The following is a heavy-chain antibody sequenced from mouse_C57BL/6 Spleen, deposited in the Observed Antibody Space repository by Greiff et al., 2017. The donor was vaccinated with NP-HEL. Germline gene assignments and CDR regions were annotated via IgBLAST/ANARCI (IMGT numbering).Heavy chain of an antibody. Sequence: EVKLMESGGGLVKPGGSLKLSCAASGFTFSDYGMHWVRQAPEKGLEWVAYISSGSSTIYYADTVKGRFTISRDNAKNTLFLQMTSLRSEDTAMYYCAREDYGYDDYAMDYWGQGTSVTVSS. V-gene: IGHV5-17*01. J-gene: IGHJ4*01. D-gene: IGHD2-2*01. CDR3: AREDYGYDDYAMDY. CDR2: ISSGSSTI. CDR1: GFTFSDYG.